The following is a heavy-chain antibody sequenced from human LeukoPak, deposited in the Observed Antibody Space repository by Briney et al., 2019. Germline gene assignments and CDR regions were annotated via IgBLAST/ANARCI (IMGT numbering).Heavy chain of an antibody. J-gene: IGHJ4*02. V-gene: IGHV4-59*01. CDR2: IYYSGST. D-gene: IGHD4-23*01. Sequence: PSETLSLTCTVSGGSISSYYWSWIRQPPGKGLEWIGYIYYSGSTNYSPSLKSRVTISVDTSKNQFSLKLSSVTAADTAVYYCARGDYGGSDYWGQGTLVTVSS. CDR1: GGSISSYY. CDR3: ARGDYGGSDY.